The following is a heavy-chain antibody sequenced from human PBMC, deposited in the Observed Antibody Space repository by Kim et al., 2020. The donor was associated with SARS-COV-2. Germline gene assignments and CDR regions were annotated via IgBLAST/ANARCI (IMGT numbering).Heavy chain of an antibody. CDR1: GFTYSNNV. CDR2: ISGSGGTT. J-gene: IGHJ4*02. CDR3: TLGVLWFGDSPGY. D-gene: IGHD3-10*01. V-gene: IGHV3-23*01. Sequence: GGSLRLSCAASGFTYSNNVMSWVRQAPGKGLEWVSAISGSGGTTYYADAVKGRFTISRDNFKNTLYLQMNSLRVEDTAVYYCTLGVLWFGDSPGYWGQGTLVTVSS.